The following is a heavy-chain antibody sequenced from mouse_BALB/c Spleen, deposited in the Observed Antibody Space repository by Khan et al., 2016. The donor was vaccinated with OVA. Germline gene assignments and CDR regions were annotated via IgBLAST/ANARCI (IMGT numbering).Heavy chain of an antibody. CDR2: INTYTGEP. D-gene: IGHD6-2*01. CDR3: AGISSNWYYDV. J-gene: IGHJ1*01. Sequence: QIQLVQSGPELKKPGETVKISCKASGYTFTNYGMNWVKQAPGKGLKWMGWINTYTGEPTYADDFKGRFVFSLETSASTAYLQISNLKNEDMTTYFCAGISSNWYYDVWGAGTTVTVSS. CDR1: GYTFTNYG. V-gene: IGHV9-1*02.